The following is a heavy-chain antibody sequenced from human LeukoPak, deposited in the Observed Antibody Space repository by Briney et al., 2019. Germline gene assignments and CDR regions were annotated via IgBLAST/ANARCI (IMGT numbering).Heavy chain of an antibody. Sequence: PGRSLRLSCAASGFTFSSYVMHWVRQAPGKGLEWVAIISYDGSNEYYADSVKGRFTISRDNSKNTLYLQMNSLRAADTAVYYCAQNHYYGSGTNGIDAFDIWGQGTMVTVSS. CDR2: ISYDGSNE. D-gene: IGHD3-10*01. CDR1: GFTFSSYV. CDR3: AQNHYYGSGTNGIDAFDI. J-gene: IGHJ3*02. V-gene: IGHV3-30*04.